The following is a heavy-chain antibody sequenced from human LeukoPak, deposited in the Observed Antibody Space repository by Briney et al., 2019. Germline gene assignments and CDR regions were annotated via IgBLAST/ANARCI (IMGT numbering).Heavy chain of an antibody. CDR2: VSWNSGSI. CDR3: AKDNRRHYTSGPNPDSLH. J-gene: IGHJ4*02. D-gene: IGHD6-19*01. Sequence: QTGGSLRLSCAASGFTFSDYYMSWIRQAPGKGLEWVSGVSWNSGSIDYADSVKGRFTISRDNAKNSLYLQMNSLRVEDTAFYYCAKDNRRHYTSGPNPDSLHWGQGALVTVSS. V-gene: IGHV3-9*01. CDR1: GFTFSDYY.